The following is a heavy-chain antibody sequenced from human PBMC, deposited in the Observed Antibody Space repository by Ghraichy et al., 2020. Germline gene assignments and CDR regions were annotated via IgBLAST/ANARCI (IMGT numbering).Heavy chain of an antibody. CDR3: AKTDYGDYPTVFDY. CDR1: GFTFSSYA. Sequence: GGSLRLSCVASGFTFSSYAMNWVRQAPGKGLEWVSGISGSGDSTYYADSVKGRFTISRDNSKNTLYLQMNSLRGDDTAVYYCAKTDYGDYPTVFDYWGQGTLVTVSS. V-gene: IGHV3-23*01. J-gene: IGHJ4*02. D-gene: IGHD4-17*01. CDR2: ISGSGDST.